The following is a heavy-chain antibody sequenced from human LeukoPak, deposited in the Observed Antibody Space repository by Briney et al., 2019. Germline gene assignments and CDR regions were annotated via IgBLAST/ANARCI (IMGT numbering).Heavy chain of an antibody. J-gene: IGHJ4*02. CDR3: TRDRELGF. CDR2: IYYSGST. Sequence: PSETLSLTCTVSGGSISSYYWSWIRQPPGKGLEWIGYIYYSGSTTYNPSLKSRVTISGDTSKNQFSLKLSSVTAADTAVYYCTRDRELGFWGQGTLVTVSS. CDR1: GGSISSYY. V-gene: IGHV4-59*01. D-gene: IGHD1-26*01.